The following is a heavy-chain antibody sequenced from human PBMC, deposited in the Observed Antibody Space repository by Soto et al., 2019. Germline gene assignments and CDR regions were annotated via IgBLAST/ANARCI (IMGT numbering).Heavy chain of an antibody. V-gene: IGHV4-34*01. CDR2: INHSGST. CDR1: GGSFSGYY. J-gene: IGHJ4*02. D-gene: IGHD1-26*01. CDR3: ARVEWELLHFDY. Sequence: SETLSLTCAVYGGSFSGYYWSWIRQPPGKGLEWIGEINHSGSTNYNPSLKSRVTISVDTSKNQFSLKLSSVTAADTAVYYCARVEWELLHFDYWGQGTLVTVSS.